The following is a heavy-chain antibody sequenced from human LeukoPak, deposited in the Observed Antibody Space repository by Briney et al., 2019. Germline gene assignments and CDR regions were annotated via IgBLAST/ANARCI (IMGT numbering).Heavy chain of an antibody. CDR1: GDSISSDTYY. CDR2: IYYSGSS. CDR3: ARHVGNWYYYYYYMDV. Sequence: SETLSLTCIVSGDSISSDTYYWGWIRQPPGKGLEWIGSIYYSGSSYYNPSLKSRVTISVDTSKNQFSLKLSSVTAADTAVYYCARHVGNWYYYYYYMDVWGKGATVTVSS. V-gene: IGHV4-39*01. D-gene: IGHD1-20*01. J-gene: IGHJ6*03.